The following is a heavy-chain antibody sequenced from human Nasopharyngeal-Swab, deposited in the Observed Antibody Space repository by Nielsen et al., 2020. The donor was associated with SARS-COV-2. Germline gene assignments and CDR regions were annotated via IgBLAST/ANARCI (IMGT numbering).Heavy chain of an antibody. CDR1: GFTFSSYG. CDR3: AKELGGTIFGVVIISDDAFDI. Sequence: GGSLRLSCAASGFTFSSYGMHWVRQAPGKGLGWVAVISYDGSNKYYADSVKGRFTISRDNSKNTLYLQMNSLRAEDTAVYYCAKELGGTIFGVVIISDDAFDIWGQGTMVTVSS. D-gene: IGHD3-3*01. J-gene: IGHJ3*02. V-gene: IGHV3-30*18. CDR2: ISYDGSNK.